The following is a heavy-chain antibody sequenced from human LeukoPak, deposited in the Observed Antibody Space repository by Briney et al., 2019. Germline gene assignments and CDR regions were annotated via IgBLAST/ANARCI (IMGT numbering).Heavy chain of an antibody. CDR1: GGTFSSYA. J-gene: IGHJ6*03. D-gene: IGHD6-13*01. CDR3: ARDSRSSWYRGYYYYYYMDV. CDR2: IIPIFGTA. Sequence: ASVKVSCKASGGTFSSYAISWVRQAPGQGLEWMGGIIPIFGTANYAQKFQGRVTITTDESTSTAYMELNSLRSEDTAVYYCARDSRSSWYRGYYYYYYMDVWGKGTTVTVSS. V-gene: IGHV1-69*05.